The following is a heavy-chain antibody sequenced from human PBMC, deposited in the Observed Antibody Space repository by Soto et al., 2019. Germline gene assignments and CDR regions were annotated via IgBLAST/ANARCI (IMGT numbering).Heavy chain of an antibody. CDR3: AKGAVAGTPTSYYYYGMDV. J-gene: IGHJ6*02. CDR2: IIPIFGTG. V-gene: IGHV1-69*12. CDR1: GGTFRTYA. Sequence: QVQLLQSGAEVKKPGSSVRVSCEASGGTFRTYAISWVRQAPGQGLEWMGEIIPIFGTGNYAQKFQGRVTITADASTTTVYMGRRRLRSEDTAVYYCAKGAVAGTPTSYYYYGMDVWGQGTTVTVSS. D-gene: IGHD6-19*01.